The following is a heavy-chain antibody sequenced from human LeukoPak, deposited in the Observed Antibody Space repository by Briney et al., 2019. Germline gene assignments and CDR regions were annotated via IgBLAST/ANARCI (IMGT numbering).Heavy chain of an antibody. V-gene: IGHV4-59*12. J-gene: IGHJ3*01. CDR3: ARTLYDSGGYYSYGAFDV. CDR1: GGSIGRYY. Sequence: SETLSLTCTVSGGSIGRYYWSWIRQSPGKGLEWIGFISYTGSTGYYPSLKSRVTISLDTSKNQFSLNLSSVTAADTAVYYCARTLYDSGGYYSYGAFDVWGQGSMVTVSS. CDR2: ISYTGST. D-gene: IGHD3-22*01.